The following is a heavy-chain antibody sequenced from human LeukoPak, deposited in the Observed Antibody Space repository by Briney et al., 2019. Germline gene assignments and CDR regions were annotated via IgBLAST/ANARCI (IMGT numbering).Heavy chain of an antibody. CDR3: ARHDWEHYFDY. V-gene: IGHV4-34*01. CDR1: GGSFSGYY. D-gene: IGHD1-26*01. CDR2: INHSGST. Sequence: SETLSLTCAVYGGSFSGYYWSWIRQPPGKGLEWIGEINHSGSTNYNPSLKSRVTISVDTSKNQFSLKLSSVTAADTAVYYCARHDWEHYFDYWGQGTLVTVSS. J-gene: IGHJ4*02.